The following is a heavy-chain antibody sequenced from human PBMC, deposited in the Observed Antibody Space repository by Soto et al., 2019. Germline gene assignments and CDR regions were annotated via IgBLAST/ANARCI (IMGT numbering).Heavy chain of an antibody. D-gene: IGHD2-2*01. CDR1: GGSISDDSY. CDR3: ARDEYQLLSSVSWFDS. J-gene: IGHJ5*01. CDR2: IYHTGNT. Sequence: SETLSLTCTVSGGSISDDSYWSWVRQTPGKGLEWIGYIYHTGNTYYNPSLRSRVSISVDKSKSQFSLKLISVTAADTAVYFCARDEYQLLSSVSWFDSWGQGTLVTVSS. V-gene: IGHV4-30-4*01.